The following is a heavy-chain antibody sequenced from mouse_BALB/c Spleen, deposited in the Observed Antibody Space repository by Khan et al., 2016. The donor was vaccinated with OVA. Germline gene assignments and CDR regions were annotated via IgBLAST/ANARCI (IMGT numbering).Heavy chain of an antibody. Sequence: EVQLQESGPSLVKPSQTLSLTCSVTGDSITSGYWSRIRKFPGNKLEYMGYMIYTGYTDYNPSLKSRIAITRHTSKNQYYLQLNSLTTEDTATSYCARSTFRSAFAYWGQGTLVTVSA. V-gene: IGHV3-8*02. CDR3: ARSTFRSAFAY. D-gene: IGHD2-14*01. J-gene: IGHJ3*01. CDR1: GDSITSGY. CDR2: MIYTGYT.